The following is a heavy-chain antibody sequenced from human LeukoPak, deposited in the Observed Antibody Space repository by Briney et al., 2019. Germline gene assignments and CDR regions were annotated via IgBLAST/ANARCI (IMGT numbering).Heavy chain of an antibody. Sequence: GGSLRLSCAASGFTFISYWMHWVRQAPGKGLVWVSRIDTDGSFTSYADSVRGRFTISRDNAKNTLYLQMSSLRAEDTAVYYCIRGTVGAPGNDYWGQGTLVTVSS. CDR3: IRGTVGAPGNDY. V-gene: IGHV3-74*01. CDR2: IDTDGSFT. J-gene: IGHJ4*02. CDR1: GFTFISYW. D-gene: IGHD1-26*01.